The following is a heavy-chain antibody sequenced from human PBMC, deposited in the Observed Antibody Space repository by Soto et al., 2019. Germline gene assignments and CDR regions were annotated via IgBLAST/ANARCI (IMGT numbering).Heavy chain of an antibody. CDR3: ARRGSGCYYDY. J-gene: IGHJ4*02. CDR1: GFTFSSYA. V-gene: IGHV3-23*01. CDR2: ISGSGGST. Sequence: EVQLLESGGGLVQPGGSLRLSCVASGFTFSSYAMRWVRQAPGKGLEWVSAISGSGGSTYYADSVKGRFTISRDNSKNTLYLQINSLRAEDTALYYCARRGSGCYYDYWGQGTLVTVSS. D-gene: IGHD6-25*01.